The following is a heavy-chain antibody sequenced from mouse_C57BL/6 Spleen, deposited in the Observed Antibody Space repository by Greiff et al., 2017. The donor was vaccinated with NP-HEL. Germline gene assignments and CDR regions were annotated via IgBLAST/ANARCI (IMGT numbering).Heavy chain of an antibody. CDR1: GYAFSSSW. CDR2: IYPGDGDT. D-gene: IGHD2-3*01. CDR3: AAGYYAWFAY. V-gene: IGHV1-82*01. J-gene: IGHJ3*01. Sequence: QVQLQQSGPELVKPGASVKVSCKASGYAFSSSWMNWVKQRPGKGLEWIGRIYPGDGDTNYNGKFKGKATLTADKSSSTAYMQLSSLTSEDSAVYFCAAGYYAWFAYWGQGTLVTVSA.